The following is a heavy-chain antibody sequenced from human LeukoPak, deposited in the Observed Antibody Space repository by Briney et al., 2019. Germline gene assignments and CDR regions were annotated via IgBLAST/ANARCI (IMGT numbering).Heavy chain of an antibody. V-gene: IGHV1-24*01. D-gene: IGHD7-27*01. CDR3: AREFSQDWGHHYYYGMDV. CDR2: FDPEDGET. CDR1: GYTLTELS. Sequence: GASVKVSCKVSGYTLTELSMHWVRQAPGKGLEWMGGFDPEDGETIYAQKFQGRVTMTEDTSTDTAYMELSSLRSEDTAVYYCAREFSQDWGHHYYYGMDVWGQGTTVTVSS. J-gene: IGHJ6*02.